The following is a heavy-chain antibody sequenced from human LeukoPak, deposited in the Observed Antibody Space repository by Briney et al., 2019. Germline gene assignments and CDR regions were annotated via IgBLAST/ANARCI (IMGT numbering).Heavy chain of an antibody. CDR3: AKGSCGWHMDFDY. D-gene: IGHD6-19*01. CDR2: ISGSGGST. Sequence: GGSLRLSCAASGFAFRSYAMSWVRQAPGKGLEWVSAISGSGGSTYYADSVKGRFTISRDNSKNTLYLQMNSLRAEDTAIYYCAKGSCGWHMDFDYWGQGTLVTVSS. V-gene: IGHV3-23*01. CDR1: GFAFRSYA. J-gene: IGHJ4*02.